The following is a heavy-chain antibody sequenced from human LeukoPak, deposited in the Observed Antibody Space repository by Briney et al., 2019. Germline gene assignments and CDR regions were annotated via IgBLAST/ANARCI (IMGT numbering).Heavy chain of an antibody. CDR3: ARHSRGVDY. CDR1: GGSISSSDYY. Sequence: SETLSLTCTVSGGSISSSDYYWGWIRQPPGKGRVWIGTIYYNGSTYYNPSLKSRVTIFVDTSKNQFSLKLNSVAAAATAVYYWARHSRGVDYWGQGTLVTVSS. CDR2: IYYNGST. J-gene: IGHJ4*02. V-gene: IGHV4-39*01. D-gene: IGHD6-19*01.